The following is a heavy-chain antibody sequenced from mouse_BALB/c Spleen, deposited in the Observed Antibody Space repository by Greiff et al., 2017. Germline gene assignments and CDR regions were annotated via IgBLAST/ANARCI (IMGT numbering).Heavy chain of an antibody. CDR1: GFTFSDYY. V-gene: IGHV5-4*02. CDR2: ISDGGSYT. J-gene: IGHJ4*01. D-gene: IGHD1-1*01. Sequence: DVHLVESGGGLVKPGGSLKLSCAASGFTFSDYYMYWVRQTPEKRLEWVATISDGGSYTYYPDSVKGRFTISRDNAKNNLYLQMSSLKSEDTAMYYCARDGGDYYGSGYAMDYWGQGTSGTVSS. CDR3: ARDGGDYYGSGYAMDY.